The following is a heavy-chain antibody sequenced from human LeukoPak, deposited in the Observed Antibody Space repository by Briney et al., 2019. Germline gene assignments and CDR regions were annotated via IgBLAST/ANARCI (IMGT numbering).Heavy chain of an antibody. D-gene: IGHD1-26*01. CDR1: GGSISSYY. V-gene: IGHV4-59*01. CDR3: ARGGSYYHY. Sequence: SETLSLICSVSGGSISSYYWSWIRQPPGKGLEWIGNIYYSGSTNYNPSLKSRVTISVDTSKNQFSLKLSSVTAADTAVYFCARGGSYYHYWGQGTLVTVSS. J-gene: IGHJ4*02. CDR2: IYYSGST.